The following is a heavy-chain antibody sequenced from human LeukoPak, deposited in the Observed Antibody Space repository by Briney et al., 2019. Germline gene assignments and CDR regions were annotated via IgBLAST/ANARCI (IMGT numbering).Heavy chain of an antibody. D-gene: IGHD3-16*01. CDR2: INPNSGGT. J-gene: IGHJ4*02. CDR1: GYTFTGYY. Sequence: ASVKVSCKASGYTFTGYYMHWVRQAPGQGLEWMGWINPNSGGTNYAQKFQGRVIMTRDTSISTAYMELSRLRSDDTAVYYCARLTGGGNTALYWGQGTLVTVSS. V-gene: IGHV1-2*02. CDR3: ARLTGGGNTALY.